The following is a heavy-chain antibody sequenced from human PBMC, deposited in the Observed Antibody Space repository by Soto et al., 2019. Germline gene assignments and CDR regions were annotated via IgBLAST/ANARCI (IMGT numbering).Heavy chain of an antibody. CDR1: GFTFSSYS. J-gene: IGHJ6*03. V-gene: IGHV3-21*01. CDR2: ISSSSSYI. CDR3: ARVPATVTTYYYYYMDV. Sequence: EVQLVESGGGLVKPGGSLRLSCAASGFTFSSYSMNWVRQAPGKGLEWVSSISSSSSYIYYADSVKGRFTISRDNATNSLYLQMNSLRAEDTAVYYCARVPATVTTYYYYYMDVWGKGTTVTVSS. D-gene: IGHD4-17*01.